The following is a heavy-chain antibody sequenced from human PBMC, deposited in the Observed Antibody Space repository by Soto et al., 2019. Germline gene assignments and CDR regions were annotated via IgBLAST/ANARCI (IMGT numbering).Heavy chain of an antibody. Sequence: QLQLQESGPGLVKPSETLSLTCTVSGGSISNSSYYWCWIRQPPGKRLEWIGSIYYSGSTYYTPSLKSRVTISVDTSKNQSSLKLSSVTAADTAVYYCASPTPYGDYYYFDYWVQGTLVTVSS. CDR3: ASPTPYGDYYYFDY. J-gene: IGHJ4*02. CDR1: GGSISNSSYY. D-gene: IGHD4-17*01. V-gene: IGHV4-39*01. CDR2: IYYSGST.